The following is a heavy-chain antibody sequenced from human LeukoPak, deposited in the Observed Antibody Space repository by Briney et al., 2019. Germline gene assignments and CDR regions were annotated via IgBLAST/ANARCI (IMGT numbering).Heavy chain of an antibody. J-gene: IGHJ6*02. CDR3: AKLLRTRYYYDSSGYLKGGGDV. D-gene: IGHD3-22*01. Sequence: PGGSLRLSCAASGFTFSSYSMNWVRQAPGKGLEWVSAISGSGGSTYYADSVKGRFTISRDNSKNTLYLQMNSLRAEDTAVYYCAKLLRTRYYYDSSGYLKGGGDVWGQGTTVTVSS. CDR2: ISGSGGST. V-gene: IGHV3-23*01. CDR1: GFTFSSYS.